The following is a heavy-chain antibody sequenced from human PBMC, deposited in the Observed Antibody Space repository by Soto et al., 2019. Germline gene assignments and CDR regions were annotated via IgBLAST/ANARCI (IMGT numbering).Heavy chain of an antibody. CDR1: GVSISSSSYY. V-gene: IGHV4-39*01. CDR3: ARPSYYYYGMDV. Sequence: SETLSLTCTVSGVSISSSSYYWGWIRQPPGKGLEWIGSIYYSGSTYYNPSLKSRVTISVDTSKNQFSLKLSSVTAADTAVYYCARPSYYYYGMDVWGQGTTVTVSS. CDR2: IYYSGST. J-gene: IGHJ6*02.